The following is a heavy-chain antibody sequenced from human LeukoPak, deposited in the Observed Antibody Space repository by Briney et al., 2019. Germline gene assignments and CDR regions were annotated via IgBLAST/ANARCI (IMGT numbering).Heavy chain of an antibody. J-gene: IGHJ2*01. V-gene: IGHV4-61*08. D-gene: IGHD1-7*01. CDR3: ARGRARNWNYLGEWYFDL. Sequence: PSETLSLTCTVSGASVGSAGYYWSWIRQPPGGGLEWTGYIYYIRNTNYNPSLKSRVTMSLDPSKNQFSLKLNSVTAADTAVYYCARGRARNWNYLGEWYFDLWGRGTLVTVSS. CDR1: GASVGSAGYY. CDR2: IYYIRNT.